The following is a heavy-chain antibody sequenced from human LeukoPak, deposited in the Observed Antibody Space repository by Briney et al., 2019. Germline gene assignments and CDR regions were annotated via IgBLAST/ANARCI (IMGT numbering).Heavy chain of an antibody. V-gene: IGHV1-2*02. D-gene: IGHD3-10*01. CDR1: GYTFTGYY. Sequence: ASVKVSCKASGYTFTGYYMHWVRQAPGQGLEWMGWINPNSGGTNYAQKFQGRVTMTRDTSISTAYMELSRLRSDDTAVYYCARDILLWFGESPPDPWGQGTLVTVSS. J-gene: IGHJ5*02. CDR2: INPNSGGT. CDR3: ARDILLWFGESPPDP.